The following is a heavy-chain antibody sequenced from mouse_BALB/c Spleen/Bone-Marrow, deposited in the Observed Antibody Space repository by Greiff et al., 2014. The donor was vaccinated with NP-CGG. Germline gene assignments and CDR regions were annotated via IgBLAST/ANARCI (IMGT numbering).Heavy chain of an antibody. CDR1: GYTFTSNW. V-gene: IGHV1S81*02. D-gene: IGHD4-1*02. J-gene: IGHJ4*01. CDR3: SRSTGTAPYFYAMDY. Sequence: VQLQQSGAELVKPGASVKLSCKAAGYTFTSNWMHWVKQRPGQGLEWIGETNPSNGRSNYNEKFKSKATLTVAKSSSTAYMQLSSLTSEDSAVYYCSRSTGTAPYFYAMDYWGQGTSVTVAA. CDR2: TNPSNGRS.